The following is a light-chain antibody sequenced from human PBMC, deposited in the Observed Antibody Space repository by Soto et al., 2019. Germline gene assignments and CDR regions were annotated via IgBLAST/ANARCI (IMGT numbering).Light chain of an antibody. CDR2: DAS. V-gene: IGKV3-15*01. J-gene: IGKJ4*01. CDR3: QEYNRWPPLT. CDR1: QNVNSN. Sequence: EVVMTQSPATLSVSPGERATLSCRASQNVNSNLAWYQQKPGQAPRLLIYDASTRATGIPARFSGCGSGTEFALTISSLQSEDFAVYYCQEYNRWPPLTFGGGTKVDIK.